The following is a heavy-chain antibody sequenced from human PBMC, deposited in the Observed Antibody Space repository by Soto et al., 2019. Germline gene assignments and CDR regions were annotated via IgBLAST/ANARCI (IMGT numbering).Heavy chain of an antibody. Sequence: SETLSLTCVVSGVSISSSNWWSWVRQPPGKGLEWIGEIYYSGSTNYNPSLKSRVTISVDKSKNQFSLKLSSVTAADTAVYYCARFMTMVTNLAFDIWGQGTMVTVSS. CDR2: IYYSGST. D-gene: IGHD4-17*01. V-gene: IGHV4-4*02. CDR1: GVSISSSNW. J-gene: IGHJ3*02. CDR3: ARFMTMVTNLAFDI.